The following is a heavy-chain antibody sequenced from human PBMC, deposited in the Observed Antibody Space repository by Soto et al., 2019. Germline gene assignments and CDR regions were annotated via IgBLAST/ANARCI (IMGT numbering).Heavy chain of an antibody. Sequence: ASVKVSCKASGYTFTSYGISWVRQAPGQGLEWMGWISAYNGNTNYAQKLQGRVTMTTDTSTSTAYMELRSLRSDDTAVYYCARESWNPRTTVTTEGVDYYYYMDVWGKGTTVTVSS. CDR1: GYTFTSYG. D-gene: IGHD4-4*01. J-gene: IGHJ6*03. CDR3: ARESWNPRTTVTTEGVDYYYYMDV. V-gene: IGHV1-18*01. CDR2: ISAYNGNT.